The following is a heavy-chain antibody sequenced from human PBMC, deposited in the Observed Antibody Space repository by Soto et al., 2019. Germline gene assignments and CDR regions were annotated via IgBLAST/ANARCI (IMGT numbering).Heavy chain of an antibody. CDR3: ARDGSCFGVTMIVVVIPGVMDHYGMDV. J-gene: IGHJ6*02. D-gene: IGHD3-22*01. Sequence: ASVKGSCKASGYNFTSYGISWVRQAPGQGLEWVGWISAYNGNTNYAQKLQGRVTMTTDTSTSTAYMELRSLRSDDTAVYYCARDGSCFGVTMIVVVIPGVMDHYGMDVWGQGTTVTVS. V-gene: IGHV1-18*01. CDR1: GYNFTSYG. CDR2: ISAYNGNT.